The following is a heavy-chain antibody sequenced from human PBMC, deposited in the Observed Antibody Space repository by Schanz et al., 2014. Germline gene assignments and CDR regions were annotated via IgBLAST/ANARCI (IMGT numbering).Heavy chain of an antibody. V-gene: IGHV3-30*04. J-gene: IGHJ4*02. CDR2: ISYDGNYK. D-gene: IGHD5-18*01. Sequence: QVQLVESGGGVVQPGRSLRLSCAASRFTFSSYTMHWVRQAPGKGLEWVALISYDGNYKFYTDSVKGRFTISRDNSRNTLYLEIDTLRPEDTAVYFCAREMDTAIGDYWGQGTLVTVSS. CDR3: AREMDTAIGDY. CDR1: RFTFSSYT.